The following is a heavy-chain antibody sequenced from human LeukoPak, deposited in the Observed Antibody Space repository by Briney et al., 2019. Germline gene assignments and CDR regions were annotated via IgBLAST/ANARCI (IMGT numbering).Heavy chain of an antibody. CDR2: TYYRSKWYN. CDR3: AKMSSSWYLPK. Sequence: SQTLSLTRAMSGDSVSSNNAAWIWIRQSPSRGLEWLGRTYYRSKWYNDYAVSVKSRITVNPDTSKNQFSLQLNSVTPEDTAVYYCAKMSSSWYLPKWGQGTLVTVSS. J-gene: IGHJ4*02. CDR1: GDSVSSNNAA. V-gene: IGHV6-1*01. D-gene: IGHD6-13*01.